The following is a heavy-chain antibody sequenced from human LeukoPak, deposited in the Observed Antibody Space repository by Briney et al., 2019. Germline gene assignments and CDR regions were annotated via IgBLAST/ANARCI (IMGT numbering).Heavy chain of an antibody. J-gene: IGHJ3*02. CDR3: ARDWGRSSSFIFDI. D-gene: IGHD6-13*01. CDR1: GFTFSSYW. Sequence: GGSLRLSCAASGFTFSSYWMAWVRQAPGKGLEWVANIKQDGSEKYYVDSVKGRFTISRDNAKNSLYLQMNSLRAEDTAVYYCARDWGRSSSFIFDIWGQGTMVTVSS. V-gene: IGHV3-7*01. CDR2: IKQDGSEK.